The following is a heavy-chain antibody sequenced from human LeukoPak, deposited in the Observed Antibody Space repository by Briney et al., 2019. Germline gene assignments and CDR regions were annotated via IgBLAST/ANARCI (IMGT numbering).Heavy chain of an antibody. CDR1: GYTFTGYY. J-gene: IGHJ4*02. CDR2: INPNSGGT. D-gene: IGHD3-22*01. Sequence: GASLKVSCKASGYTFTGYYMHWVRQAPGQGLESMGWINPNSGGTNYAQKFQGRVTMTRDTSISTAYMELSRLRSDDTAVYYCARDAMDSYDSSGYYPIAYWCQGTLVTVSS. CDR3: ARDAMDSYDSSGYYPIAY. V-gene: IGHV1-2*02.